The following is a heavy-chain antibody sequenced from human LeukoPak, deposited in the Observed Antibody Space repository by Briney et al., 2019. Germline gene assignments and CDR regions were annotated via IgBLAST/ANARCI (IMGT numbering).Heavy chain of an antibody. D-gene: IGHD3-10*01. Sequence: PGGTLRLSCAASGFTFSSYWMHWVRQAPGKGLVWVSRINSDGSSTSYADSVKGRFTISRDNSKNTLYLQMNSLRAEDTAAYYCAKSSGSYVDYFDYWGQGTLVTVSS. V-gene: IGHV3-74*01. J-gene: IGHJ4*02. CDR2: INSDGSST. CDR3: AKSSGSYVDYFDY. CDR1: GFTFSSYW.